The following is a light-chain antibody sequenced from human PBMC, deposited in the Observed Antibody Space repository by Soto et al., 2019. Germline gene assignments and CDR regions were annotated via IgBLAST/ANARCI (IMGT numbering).Light chain of an antibody. J-gene: IGLJ1*01. CDR1: NSDVGAYNY. Sequence: QSALTQPASVSVPPGQSITISCTGTNSDVGAYNYVSWYQHHPSKAPRLVIYDVTNPPSGLSDRFPGSKSGNTASLTISGLLAEDKADYYSTTNTCTSTYVFGTGTKVTL. CDR2: DVT. V-gene: IGLV2-14*01. CDR3: TTNTCTSTYV.